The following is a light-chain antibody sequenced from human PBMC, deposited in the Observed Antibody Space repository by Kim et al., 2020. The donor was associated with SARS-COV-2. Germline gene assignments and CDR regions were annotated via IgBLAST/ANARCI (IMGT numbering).Light chain of an antibody. CDR2: GNS. CDR3: QSYDSSLSPLAV. Sequence: VTISCTGSSSNIGAGYDVHWYQQLPGTAPKLLIYGNSNRPSGVPDRFSGSKSGTSASLAITGLQAEDEADYYCQSYDSSLSPLAVFGGGTQLTVL. J-gene: IGLJ3*02. CDR1: SSNIGAGYD. V-gene: IGLV1-40*01.